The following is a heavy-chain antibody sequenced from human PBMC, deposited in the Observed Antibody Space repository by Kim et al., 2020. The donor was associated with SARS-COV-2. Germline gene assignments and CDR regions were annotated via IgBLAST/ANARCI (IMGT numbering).Heavy chain of an antibody. CDR3: ARGRIVSGAGRYSDY. V-gene: IGHV3-21*06. CDR1: GFTFSSYT. CDR2: ISTTSSNI. Sequence: GGSLRLSCAASGFTFSSYTMNWVRQAPGKGLEWVSSISTTSSNIYYGDSVKGRFTISRDNAKNSLYLQMSSLRAEDTAVYYCARGRIVSGAGRYSDYWGQGTLVTVSS. D-gene: IGHD2-15*01. J-gene: IGHJ4*02.